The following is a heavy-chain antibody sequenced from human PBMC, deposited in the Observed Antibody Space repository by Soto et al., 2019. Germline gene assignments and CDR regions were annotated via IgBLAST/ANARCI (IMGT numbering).Heavy chain of an antibody. CDR2: IYYSGST. V-gene: IGHV4-59*11. D-gene: IGHD2-15*01. CDR1: GGNIINHD. CDR3: ARDLGYCSGGSCYMDY. J-gene: IGHJ4*02. Sequence: SETKSLSSTVSGGNIINHDGSWIRQTQGKGLEWIGYIYYSGSTNYNPSLKSRVTISVDTSKNQFSLKLSSVTAADTAVYYCARDLGYCSGGSCYMDYWGQGNLVTGSS.